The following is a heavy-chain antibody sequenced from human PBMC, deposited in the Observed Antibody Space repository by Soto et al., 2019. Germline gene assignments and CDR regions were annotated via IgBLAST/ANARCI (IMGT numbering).Heavy chain of an antibody. V-gene: IGHV3-23*01. CDR2: ISGTGRST. D-gene: IGHD6-19*01. J-gene: IGHJ4*02. CDR3: AKGNTSGWYFFDY. Sequence: EVQVWESGGGLVQPGGSLRLSCEASGFTFSNCAMSWVRQAPGKGLEGVPGISGTGRSTFYADSVKDRFTISRDNSKNTVYLQMSSLRAEDTAVYFCAKGNTSGWYFFDYWGQGTLVTVSS. CDR1: GFTFSNCA.